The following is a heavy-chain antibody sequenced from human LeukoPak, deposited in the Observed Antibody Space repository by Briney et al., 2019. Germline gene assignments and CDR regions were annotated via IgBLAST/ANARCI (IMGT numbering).Heavy chain of an antibody. Sequence: GASVKVSCKASGYTFTGYYMHWVRQAPGQGLEWMGWINPNSGGTNYAQKFQGRVTMTRDTSISTAYMELSRLRSDDTAVYYCARASQYCSGGSCYSVWFDPWGQGTLVTVSS. V-gene: IGHV1-2*02. D-gene: IGHD2-15*01. CDR2: INPNSGGT. CDR3: ARASQYCSGGSCYSVWFDP. CDR1: GYTFTGYY. J-gene: IGHJ5*02.